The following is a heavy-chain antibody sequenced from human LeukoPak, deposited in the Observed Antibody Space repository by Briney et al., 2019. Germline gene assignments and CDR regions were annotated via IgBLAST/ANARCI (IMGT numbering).Heavy chain of an antibody. V-gene: IGHV1-46*01. CDR2: VNPSGGST. CDR1: GYTFTGYY. D-gene: IGHD5-24*01. J-gene: IGHJ4*02. Sequence: ASVKVSCKASGYTFTGYYMHWVRQAPGQGLEWMGIVNPSGGSTSYAQKFQGRVTMTRDMSTSTVYMELSSLRSEDTAVYYCARGLEDGYNPGYWGQGTLVTVSS. CDR3: ARGLEDGYNPGY.